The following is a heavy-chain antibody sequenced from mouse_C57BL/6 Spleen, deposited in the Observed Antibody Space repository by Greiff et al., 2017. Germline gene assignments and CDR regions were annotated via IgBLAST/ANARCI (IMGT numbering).Heavy chain of an antibody. Sequence: EVKLVESGPGLVKPSQSLSLTCSVTGYSITSGYYWNWIRQFPGNKLEWMGYISYDGSNNYNPSLKNRISITRDTSKNQFFLKLNSVTTEDTATYDCARDYYGSSSFDYWGQGTTLTVSS. D-gene: IGHD1-1*01. CDR1: GYSITSGYY. J-gene: IGHJ2*01. CDR2: ISYDGSN. CDR3: ARDYYGSSSFDY. V-gene: IGHV3-6*01.